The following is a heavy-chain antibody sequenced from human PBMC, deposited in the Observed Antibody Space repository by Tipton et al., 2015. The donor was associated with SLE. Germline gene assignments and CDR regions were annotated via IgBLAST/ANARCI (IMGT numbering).Heavy chain of an antibody. V-gene: IGHV4-59*08. D-gene: IGHD3/OR15-3a*01. J-gene: IGHJ4*01. Sequence: LRLSCTVSIGSISSYYWSWIRQPPGKGLEWIGYIYYSGSTTYNPSLKSRVTISVDTSKNHFSLKLGSVTAADTAVYYCARATRTGYTEFDYWGQGTLVTVSS. CDR1: IGSISSYY. CDR2: IYYSGST. CDR3: ARATRTGYTEFDY.